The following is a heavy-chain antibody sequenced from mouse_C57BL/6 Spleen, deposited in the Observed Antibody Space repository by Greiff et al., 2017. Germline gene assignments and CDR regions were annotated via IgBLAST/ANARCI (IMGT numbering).Heavy chain of an antibody. CDR1: GYSITSGYY. V-gene: IGHV3-6*01. CDR2: ISYDGSN. J-gene: IGHJ2*01. Sequence: EVKVEESGPGLVKPSQSLSLTCSVTGYSITSGYYWNWIRQFPGNKLEWMGYISYDGSNNYNPSLKNRISITRDTSKNQFFLKLNSVTTEDTATYYCASPPDYGSSGFGYWGQGTTLTVSS. CDR3: ASPPDYGSSGFGY. D-gene: IGHD1-1*01.